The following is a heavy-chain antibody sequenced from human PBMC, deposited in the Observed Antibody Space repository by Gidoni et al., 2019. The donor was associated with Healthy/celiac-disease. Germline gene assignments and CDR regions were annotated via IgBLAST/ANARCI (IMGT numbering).Heavy chain of an antibody. CDR2: ISSSSSTI. J-gene: IGHJ3*02. CDR1: GFTFSRYR. CDR3: ARDIVGYCSSTSCAGDAFDI. V-gene: IGHV3-48*01. Sequence: EVQLVESGGGLVQPGGSLRLSCAASGFTFSRYRMNWVRQAPGKGLEWVSYISSSSSTIYYADSVKGRFTISRDNAKNSLYLQMNSLRAEDTAVYYCARDIVGYCSSTSCAGDAFDIWGQGTMVTVSS. D-gene: IGHD2-2*01.